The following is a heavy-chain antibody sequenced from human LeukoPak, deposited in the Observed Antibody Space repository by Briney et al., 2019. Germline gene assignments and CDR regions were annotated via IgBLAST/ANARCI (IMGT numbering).Heavy chain of an antibody. CDR3: ARGGLYFDY. D-gene: IGHD1-26*01. Sequence: GRSLRLSCAASGFTFDDYAMHWVRQAPGKGLEWVSGISWNSGSIGYADSVKGRFTISRGNAKNSLYLQMSSLRVEDTAVYYCARGGLYFDYWGQGTLVTVSS. J-gene: IGHJ4*02. V-gene: IGHV3-9*01. CDR1: GFTFDDYA. CDR2: ISWNSGSI.